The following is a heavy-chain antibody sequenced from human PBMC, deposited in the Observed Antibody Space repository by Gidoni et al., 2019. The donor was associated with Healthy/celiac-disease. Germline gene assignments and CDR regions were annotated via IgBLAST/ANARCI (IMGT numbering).Heavy chain of an antibody. CDR3: ARQEDDSSGYFPLFGY. D-gene: IGHD3-22*01. J-gene: IGHJ4*02. Sequence: EVQLVQSGAEAKKPGESLKISCKGSGYSFTSYWIGWVRQMPGKGLEWMGIIYPGDSDTRYSPSFQGQVTISADKSISTAYLQWSSLKASDTAMYYCARQEDDSSGYFPLFGYWGQGTLVTVSS. CDR1: GYSFTSYW. V-gene: IGHV5-51*01. CDR2: IYPGDSDT.